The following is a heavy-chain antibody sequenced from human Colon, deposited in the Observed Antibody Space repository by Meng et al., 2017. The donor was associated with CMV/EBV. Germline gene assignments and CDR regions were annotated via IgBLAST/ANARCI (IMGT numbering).Heavy chain of an antibody. CDR1: GGSSITCF. Sequence: SETLSPTCAVSGGSSITCFWSWIREIPGKGREWFGEINHRGNTTYTLSLKSRTSMSIDTSKNQFSLNLRSVTAADTAVYYCARGGLVYDYGEENYYFYDIDVWAQGTTVTVSS. V-gene: IGHV4-34*01. J-gene: IGHJ6*02. D-gene: IGHD4/OR15-4a*01. CDR3: ARGGLVYDYGEENYYFYDIDV. CDR2: INHRGNT.